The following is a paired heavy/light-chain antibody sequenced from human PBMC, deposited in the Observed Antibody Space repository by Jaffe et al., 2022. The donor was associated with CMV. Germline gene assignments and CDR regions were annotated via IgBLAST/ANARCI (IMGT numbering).Heavy chain of an antibody. D-gene: IGHD3-10*01. V-gene: IGHV4-39*01. CDR3: ARLRNYGSGSYTPAEQYYFDY. CDR2: IYYSGST. Sequence: QLQLQESGPGLVKPSETLSLTCTVSGGSISSSSYYWGWIRQPPGKGLEWIGSIYYSGSTYYNPSLKSRVTISVDTSKNQFSLKLSSVTAADTAVYYCARLRNYGSGSYTPAEQYYFDYWGQGTLVTVSS. CDR1: GGSISSSSYY. J-gene: IGHJ4*02.
Light chain of an antibody. Sequence: SYELTQPPSVSVSPGQTASITCSGDKLGDKYACWYQQKPGQSPVLVIYQDSKRPSGIPERFSGSNSGNTATLTISGTQAMDEADYYCQAWDSSTHYVFGTGTKVTVL. CDR3: QAWDSSTHYV. CDR2: QDS. CDR1: KLGDKY. J-gene: IGLJ1*01. V-gene: IGLV3-1*01.